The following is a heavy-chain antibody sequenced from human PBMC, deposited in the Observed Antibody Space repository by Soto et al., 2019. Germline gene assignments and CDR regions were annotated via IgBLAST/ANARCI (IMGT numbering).Heavy chain of an antibody. CDR2: IWYDGSKK. D-gene: IGHD1-1*01. Sequence: GGSLRLSCAASGFTFSSYGMHWVRQAPGKGLEWVAVIWYDGSKKSYADSVKGRFTISRDNSKNTLYLQMNSLKAEDTAVYYCARDYNDAYFDYWGQGTLVTVSS. CDR1: GFTFSSYG. J-gene: IGHJ4*02. CDR3: ARDYNDAYFDY. V-gene: IGHV3-33*01.